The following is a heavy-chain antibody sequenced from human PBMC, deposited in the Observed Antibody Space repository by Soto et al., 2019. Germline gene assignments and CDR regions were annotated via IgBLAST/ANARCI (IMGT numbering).Heavy chain of an antibody. J-gene: IGHJ4*02. V-gene: IGHV3-7*01. Sequence: EVQLEESGGGLVQPGGSLRLSCAASGFSSTKYWMSWVRQAPGKGLEWVANINQGGSEKYYVDSVKGRFTVSRDNARNSLFLQMNSLRAEDTAIYYCATGGYTWHYWGQGTLVTVSS. D-gene: IGHD6-25*01. CDR3: ATGGYTWHY. CDR1: GFSSTKYW. CDR2: INQGGSEK.